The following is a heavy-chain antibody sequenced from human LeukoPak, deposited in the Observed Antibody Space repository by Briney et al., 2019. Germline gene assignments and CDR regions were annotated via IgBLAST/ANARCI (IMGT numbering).Heavy chain of an antibody. J-gene: IGHJ1*01. CDR3: ARDWSRYCSGGSCRHAEYFQH. CDR1: GFTFSSYW. D-gene: IGHD2-15*01. V-gene: IGHV3-7*01. Sequence: PGGSLRLSCAASGFTFSSYWMSWVRQAPGKGLEWVANIKQDGSEKYYVDSVKGRFTIPRDNAKNSLYLQMNSLRAEDTAVYYCARDWSRYCSGGSCRHAEYFQHWGQGTLVTVSS. CDR2: IKQDGSEK.